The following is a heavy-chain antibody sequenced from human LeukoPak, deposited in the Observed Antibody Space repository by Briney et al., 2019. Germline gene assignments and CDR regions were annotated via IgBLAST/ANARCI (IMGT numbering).Heavy chain of an antibody. CDR3: ARVSRRAQYFDY. CDR1: GFTVSSNY. V-gene: IGHV3-66*02. Sequence: GGSLRLSCAASGFTVSSNYMSWVRKAPGKGLEWVSVIYSGGSTYYADSVKGRFTISRDNSKNTLYLQMNSLRAEDTAVYYCARVSRRAQYFDYWGQGTLVTVSS. D-gene: IGHD1-1*01. J-gene: IGHJ4*02. CDR2: IYSGGST.